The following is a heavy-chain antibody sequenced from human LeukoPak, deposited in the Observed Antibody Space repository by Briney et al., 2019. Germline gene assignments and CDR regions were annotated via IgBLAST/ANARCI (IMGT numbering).Heavy chain of an antibody. V-gene: IGHV4-38-2*02. Sequence: SETLSLTCTVSGYSISSGYYWGWIRRPPGKGLEWIGSIYHSGSTYYNPSLKSRVTISVDTSKNQFSLKLSSVTAADTAVYYCARAKYYDFWSGRRGDAFDIWGQGTMVTVSS. CDR3: ARAKYYDFWSGRRGDAFDI. CDR1: GYSISSGYY. CDR2: IYHSGST. J-gene: IGHJ3*02. D-gene: IGHD3-3*01.